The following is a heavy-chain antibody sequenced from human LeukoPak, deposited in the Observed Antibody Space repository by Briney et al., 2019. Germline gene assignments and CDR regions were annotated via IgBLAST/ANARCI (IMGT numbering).Heavy chain of an antibody. CDR2: IDPSDSYT. Sequence: GESLKISCKGSGYSFTSYWISWVRQMPGKGLEWMGRIDPSDSYTIYSPSFQGHVTISADKSIGTAYLQWSSLKASDTAMYYCARWGVLYAFDIWGQGIMVTVSS. J-gene: IGHJ3*02. CDR1: GYSFTSYW. V-gene: IGHV5-10-1*01. CDR3: ARWGVLYAFDI. D-gene: IGHD2-2*02.